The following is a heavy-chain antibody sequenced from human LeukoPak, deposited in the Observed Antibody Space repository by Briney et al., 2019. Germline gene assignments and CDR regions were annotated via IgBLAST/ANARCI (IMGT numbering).Heavy chain of an antibody. J-gene: IGHJ6*03. Sequence: GGSLRLSCAASGFTFSSSAMSWVRQAPGKGLEWVSSISGSGDNTYYADSVKGRFTISRDNSKNTLYLQMNSLRAEDTALYYCARDLEPSSGRTDFWSGYYDYYYMDVWGKGTTVTVSS. CDR2: ISGSGDNT. CDR3: ARDLEPSSGRTDFWSGYYDYYYMDV. CDR1: GFTFSSSA. D-gene: IGHD3-3*01. V-gene: IGHV3-23*01.